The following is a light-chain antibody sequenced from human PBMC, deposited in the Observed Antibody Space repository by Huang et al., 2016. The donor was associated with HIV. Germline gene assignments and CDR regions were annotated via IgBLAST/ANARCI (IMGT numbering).Light chain of an antibody. J-gene: IGKJ4*01. Sequence: DIQMTQSPSSLSASVGDSVSMSCRATENITSFLYWYHQKPGTAPRLLIYGTSTLQSGVPSRFSGRGSGTDFTLTIRSLQPEDIGTYYCQQSFSTLTFGGGTKVQIK. V-gene: IGKV1-39*01. CDR1: ENITSF. CDR3: QQSFSTLT. CDR2: GTS.